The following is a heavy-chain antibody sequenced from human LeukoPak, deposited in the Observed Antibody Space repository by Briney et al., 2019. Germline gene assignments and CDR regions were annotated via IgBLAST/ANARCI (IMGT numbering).Heavy chain of an antibody. CDR1: GYSFSGYW. Sequence: PGESLKISCKASGYSFSGYWIAWVRQMPGKGLEWMGIIFPGDSDTRYSPSFQGQVTISADKATSTVYLQWRTLRASDSAMYYRARQPGSGAWGQGTLVTVSS. J-gene: IGHJ5*02. CDR3: ARQPGSGA. V-gene: IGHV5-51*01. CDR2: IFPGDSDT. D-gene: IGHD1-14*01.